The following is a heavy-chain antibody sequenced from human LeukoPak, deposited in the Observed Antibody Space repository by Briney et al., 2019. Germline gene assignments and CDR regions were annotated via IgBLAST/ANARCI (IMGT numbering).Heavy chain of an antibody. Sequence: GGSLGLSCVGSGFIFSSYEMNWVRQVPGKGLEWVSHISSSGITIYYRDSVKGRFTISRDNAKNSLYLQMNSLRVDDTAVYYCARQYSSSSITWFDPWGQGTLVTVSS. CDR2: ISSSGITI. CDR3: ARQYSSSSITWFDP. D-gene: IGHD6-19*01. J-gene: IGHJ5*02. V-gene: IGHV3-48*03. CDR1: GFIFSSYE.